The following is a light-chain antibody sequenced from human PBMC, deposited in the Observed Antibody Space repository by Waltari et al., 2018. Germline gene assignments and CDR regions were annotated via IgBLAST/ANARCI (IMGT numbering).Light chain of an antibody. CDR2: EAT. V-gene: IGLV2-23*01. Sequence: QSVLTQPASVSGSPGQSITISCTGTRSDIGAYHFVSWFQQRPGQAPRLLISEATKRPSGVSYRFSGSKSGNTASLSISDLQAEDEADYYCCSYVGGSRVLFGGGTKLTV. J-gene: IGLJ2*01. CDR1: RSDIGAYHF. CDR3: CSYVGGSRVL.